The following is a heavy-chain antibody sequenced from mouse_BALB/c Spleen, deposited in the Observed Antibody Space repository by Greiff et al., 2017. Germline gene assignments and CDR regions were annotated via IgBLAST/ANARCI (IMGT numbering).Heavy chain of an antibody. CDR3: ARGRAGFGY. V-gene: IGHV5-12-1*01. CDR1: GFAFSSYD. CDR2: ISSGGGST. J-gene: IGHJ2*01. Sequence: DVQLVESGGGLVKPGGSLKLSCAASGFAFSSYDMSWVRQTPEKRLEWVAYISSGGGSTYYPDTVKGRFTISRDNAKNTLYLQMSSLKSEDTAMYYCARGRAGFGYWGQGTTLTVSS.